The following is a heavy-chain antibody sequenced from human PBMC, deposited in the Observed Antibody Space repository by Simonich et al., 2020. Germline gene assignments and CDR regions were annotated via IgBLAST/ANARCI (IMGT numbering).Heavy chain of an antibody. CDR3: AKDMGYCSGGSCYYFDY. CDR1: GFTFDDYA. CDR2: IGWNSGSI. V-gene: IGHV3-9*01. D-gene: IGHD2-15*01. J-gene: IGHJ4*02. Sequence: EVQLVESGGGLVQPGRSLRLSCAASGFTFDDYAMHWVRQAQGKGLGGVSGIGWNSGSIGYADSVKGRFTISRDNAKNSLYLQMNSLRAEDTALYYCAKDMGYCSGGSCYYFDYWGQGTLVTVSS.